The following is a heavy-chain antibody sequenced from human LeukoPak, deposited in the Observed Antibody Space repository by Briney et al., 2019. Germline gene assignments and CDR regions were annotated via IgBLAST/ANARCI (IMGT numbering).Heavy chain of an antibody. Sequence: GRSLRLSCAASGFTFSSHAMHWVRQAPGKGLEWVAVISYDGSNKYYADSVKGRFTISRDNSKNTLYLQMNSLRPEDTAVPYCPSGVVPLGELLSRSPYGMDVWGQGTTVTVSS. CDR2: ISYDGSNK. V-gene: IGHV3-30-3*01. CDR1: GFTFSSHA. D-gene: IGHD3-10*01. CDR3: PSGVVPLGELLSRSPYGMDV. J-gene: IGHJ6*02.